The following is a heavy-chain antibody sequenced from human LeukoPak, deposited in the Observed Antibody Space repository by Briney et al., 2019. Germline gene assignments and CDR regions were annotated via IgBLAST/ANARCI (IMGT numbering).Heavy chain of an antibody. V-gene: IGHV4-61*05. Sequence: PSETLSLTCTVSGDSISSTNYYWGWIRQPPGKGLEWIGYIYYSGSAKYNPSLNSRVTISVDTSKNQFSLKLSSVTAADTAVYYCARSQGNSHHFHYWGQGILVTVSS. CDR2: IYYSGSA. CDR1: GDSISSTNYY. D-gene: IGHD4-23*01. J-gene: IGHJ4*02. CDR3: ARSQGNSHHFHY.